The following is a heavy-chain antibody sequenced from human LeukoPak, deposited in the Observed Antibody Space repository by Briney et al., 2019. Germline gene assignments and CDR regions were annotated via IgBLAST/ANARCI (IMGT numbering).Heavy chain of an antibody. CDR1: RFTFSTYS. D-gene: IGHD3-10*01. J-gene: IGHJ5*02. CDR3: TRDRAFTMIRGVITNWFDP. V-gene: IGHV3-48*01. CDR2: ISSSSTTI. Sequence: PGRSLRLSCAASRFTFSTYSMNWVRQAPGKGLEWVSYISSSSTTIYYADSVKGRFTISRDNAKNSLYLQMNSLRAEDTAVYYCTRDRAFTMIRGVITNWFDPWGQGTQVTVSS.